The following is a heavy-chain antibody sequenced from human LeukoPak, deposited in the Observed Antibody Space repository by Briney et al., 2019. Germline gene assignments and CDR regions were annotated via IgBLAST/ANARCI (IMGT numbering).Heavy chain of an antibody. Sequence: GGSLRLSCAASGFTFSSYGMHWVRQAPGKGLEWVSVIYSGGTTYYADSVKGRFTISRDNSKNTLYLQMNSLRAEDTAVYYCASSAYAMFDYWGQGTLVTVSS. CDR1: GFTFSSYG. CDR2: IYSGGTT. D-gene: IGHD2-8*01. CDR3: ASSAYAMFDY. V-gene: IGHV3-66*01. J-gene: IGHJ4*02.